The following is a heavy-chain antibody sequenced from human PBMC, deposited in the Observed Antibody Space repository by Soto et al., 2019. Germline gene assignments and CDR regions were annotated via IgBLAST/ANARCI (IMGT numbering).Heavy chain of an antibody. CDR3: ARGPPQDSVNYYPWDY. D-gene: IGHD1-26*01. V-gene: IGHV3-74*01. Sequence: EVQLVESGGGLVQPGGSLRLSCAGSGYTFRSHWMHWVRQAPGKGLVWVSRINSDGSTTSYADSVKGRFTISRDNAKNTLYLQMNTVRAEDTAVYYCARGPPQDSVNYYPWDYWGQGTLVTVSS. CDR2: INSDGSTT. CDR1: GYTFRSHW. J-gene: IGHJ4*02.